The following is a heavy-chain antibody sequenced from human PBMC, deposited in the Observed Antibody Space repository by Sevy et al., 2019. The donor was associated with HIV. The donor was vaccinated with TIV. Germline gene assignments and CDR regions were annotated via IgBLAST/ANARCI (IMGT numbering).Heavy chain of an antibody. J-gene: IGHJ4*02. D-gene: IGHD3-10*01. CDR1: GFTFSGYW. V-gene: IGHV3-7*01. Sequence: GGSLRLSCVASGFTFSGYWISWVRQAPGKGLEWVANINQDGSVKDYVDSVKGRFAISRDNARNSLYLQMDSLGAEDAAVYYCVPQYSGSGSLDYWGQGTLVTVSS. CDR2: INQDGSVK. CDR3: VPQYSGSGSLDY.